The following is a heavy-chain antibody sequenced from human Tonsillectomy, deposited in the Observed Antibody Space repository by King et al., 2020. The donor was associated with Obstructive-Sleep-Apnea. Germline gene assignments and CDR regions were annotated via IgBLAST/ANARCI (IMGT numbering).Heavy chain of an antibody. Sequence: VQLVESGGGLVRPGESLRLSCVVSGFNFRNHWMHWVRQAPGKGLVWVSRVNGDGGTATYADAVWGRFTISRDNAKNTFYLQLDSLGAEDTAVYYCARGVQDTSDYFDFWGRGALVTVSP. CDR3: ARGVQDTSDYFDF. CDR2: VNGDGGTA. V-gene: IGHV3-74*01. J-gene: IGHJ4*02. CDR1: GFNFRNHW. D-gene: IGHD6-19*01.